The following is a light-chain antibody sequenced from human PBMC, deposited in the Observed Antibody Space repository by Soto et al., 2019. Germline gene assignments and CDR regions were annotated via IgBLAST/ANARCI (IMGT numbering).Light chain of an antibody. CDR2: DAS. CDR3: QQFNSYPPLLT. V-gene: IGKV1-13*02. Sequence: AIQLTQSPSSLSASVGDRVTITCQASQGISSALAWYQQKPGKAPKLLIYDASSLESGVPSRFSGSGSGTDFTLTISSLQPEDFATYYCQQFNSYPPLLTFGGGTKVEIK. J-gene: IGKJ4*01. CDR1: QGISSA.